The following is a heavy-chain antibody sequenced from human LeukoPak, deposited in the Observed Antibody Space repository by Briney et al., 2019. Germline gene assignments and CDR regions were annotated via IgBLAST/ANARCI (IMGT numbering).Heavy chain of an antibody. J-gene: IGHJ6*03. Sequence: GGSLRLSCAVSGLTLSSYAMSWVRQAPGKGLEWVSAISGSGGSTYYADSVKGRFTISRDNSKNTLYLQMNSLRAEDTAVYYCVKDGSVGSFARVGWYMDVWGKGTTATVSS. CDR1: GLTLSSYA. D-gene: IGHD1-26*01. CDR3: VKDGSVGSFARVGWYMDV. V-gene: IGHV3-23*01. CDR2: ISGSGGST.